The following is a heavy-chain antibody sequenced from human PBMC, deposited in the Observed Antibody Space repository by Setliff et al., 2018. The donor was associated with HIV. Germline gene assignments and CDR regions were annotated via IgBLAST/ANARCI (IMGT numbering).Heavy chain of an antibody. CDR2: IYNSGTT. CDR3: ARGGYCSATSCYPFDY. Sequence: KTSETLSLTCTVSGDSISSHYWSWIRQPPGKGLEWIGHIYNSGTTNYNPSLKSRVSISVHTSENDFSLKLTSVTAADTAVYYCARGGYCSATSCYPFDYWGQGTLVTVSS. CDR1: GDSISSHY. D-gene: IGHD2-2*01. J-gene: IGHJ4*02. V-gene: IGHV4-59*11.